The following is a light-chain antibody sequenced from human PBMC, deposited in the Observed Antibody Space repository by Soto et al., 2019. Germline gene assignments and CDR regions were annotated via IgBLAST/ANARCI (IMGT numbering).Light chain of an antibody. CDR2: EVR. CDR1: SSDVGGYNY. J-gene: IGLJ1*01. Sequence: QSALTQPRSVSGSPGQSVTISCTGTSSDVGGYNYVSWYQQHPGKAPKLMIYEVRTRPSGVSDRFSGSKSGNTASLTISGLQAEDEADYYCSSYTSDWGVFGTGTKLTVL. V-gene: IGLV2-11*01. CDR3: SSYTSDWGV.